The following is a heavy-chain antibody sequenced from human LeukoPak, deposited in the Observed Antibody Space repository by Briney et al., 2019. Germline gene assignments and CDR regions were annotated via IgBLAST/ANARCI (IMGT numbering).Heavy chain of an antibody. CDR1: GSTFSSYA. CDR3: AKELHGSGNYAFDY. J-gene: IGHJ4*02. D-gene: IGHD3-10*01. CDR2: VSVYGGTT. Sequence: GGSLRLSGAASGSTFSSYAMSWVRHAPGKGLEWVSTVSVYGGTTYYADSVKGRFTISRDNSKNTLYLQMNSLRPEDAAVYFCAKELHGSGNYAFDYWGQGTLVTVSS. V-gene: IGHV3-23*01.